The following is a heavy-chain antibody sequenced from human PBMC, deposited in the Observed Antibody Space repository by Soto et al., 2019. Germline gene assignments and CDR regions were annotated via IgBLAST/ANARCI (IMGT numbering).Heavy chain of an antibody. CDR3: ARISGRFGASHFDF. V-gene: IGHV2-26*01. CDR2: ILSDVEQ. Sequence: QVTLKESGPVLVQATETLTLTCNVSGFSLTNVRKGVAWIRQPPGKALEWLAHILSDVEQSYKSSLKKRLTISQDTSKRQVVLVMTNVEPVDTATYYCARISGRFGASHFDFWGQGSSVIVSS. J-gene: IGHJ4*02. CDR1: GFSLTNVRKG. D-gene: IGHD3-10*01.